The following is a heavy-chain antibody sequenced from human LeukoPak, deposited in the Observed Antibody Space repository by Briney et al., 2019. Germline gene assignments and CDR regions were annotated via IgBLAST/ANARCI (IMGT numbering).Heavy chain of an antibody. CDR3: AGGTYCSSTSCYLQYSFDY. D-gene: IGHD2-2*01. CDR2: INHSGST. Sequence: SETLSLTCAVYGGSFSGYYWSWIRQPPGKGLEWIGEINHSGSTNYNPSLKSRVTISVDTSKNQFSLKLSSVTAADTAVYYCAGGTYCSSTSCYLQYSFDYWGQGTLVTVSS. CDR1: GGSFSGYY. J-gene: IGHJ4*02. V-gene: IGHV4-34*01.